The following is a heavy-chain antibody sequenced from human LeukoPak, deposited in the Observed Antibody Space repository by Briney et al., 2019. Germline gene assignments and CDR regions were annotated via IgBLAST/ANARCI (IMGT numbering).Heavy chain of an antibody. D-gene: IGHD3-22*01. CDR2: ISYDGSNK. CDR1: GFTFSSYG. Sequence: PGGSLRLSCAASGFTFSSYGMHWVRQAPGKGLEWVAVISYDGSNKYYADSVKGRFTISRDNSKNTLYLQMNSLRAEDTAVYCCAKDRGSSGYYDYWGQGTLVTVSS. J-gene: IGHJ4*02. CDR3: AKDRGSSGYYDY. V-gene: IGHV3-30*18.